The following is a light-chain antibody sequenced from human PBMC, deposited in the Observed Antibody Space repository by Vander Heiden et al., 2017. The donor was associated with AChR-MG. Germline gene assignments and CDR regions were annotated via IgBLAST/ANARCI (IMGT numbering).Light chain of an antibody. J-gene: IGKJ2*01. CDR2: WAS. V-gene: IGKV4-1*01. Sequence: IVMTQSPDSLAVSLGERATINCKSSQSLLSDSKNFLAWFQQRPGQPPKLLIYWASTRASGAPDRFSGDGSGTDFTLTISSLQAEDVAVYYCQQYYTEPLTFGQGTKLQVK. CDR3: QQYYTEPLT. CDR1: QSLLSDSKNF.